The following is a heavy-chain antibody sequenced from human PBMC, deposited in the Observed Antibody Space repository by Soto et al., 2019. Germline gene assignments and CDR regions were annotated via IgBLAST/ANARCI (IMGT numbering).Heavy chain of an antibody. CDR3: ARRILPGYYFDY. Sequence: QVQLVQSGAEVKKPGASVKVSCKASGYTFTSYFMHWVRQAPGQGLEWMGMTNPSGGSAGYAQKFRGRVTMTRDTSTSTLYLELSSLRSEDTAVYYCARRILPGYYFDYWGQGTLVTVSS. D-gene: IGHD2-15*01. CDR1: GYTFTSYF. CDR2: TNPSGGSA. J-gene: IGHJ4*02. V-gene: IGHV1-46*03.